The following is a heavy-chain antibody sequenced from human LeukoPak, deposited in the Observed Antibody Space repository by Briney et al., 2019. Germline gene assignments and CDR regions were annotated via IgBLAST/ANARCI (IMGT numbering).Heavy chain of an antibody. CDR2: ISGSGGST. Sequence: TGGSLRLSCAASGFTFSSYGMSWVRQAPGKGLEWVSAISGSGGSTYYADSVKGRFTISRDNSKNTLYLQMNSLRAEDTAVYYCAKVEVRGVVYPPYFDYWGQGTLVTVSS. CDR3: AKVEVRGVVYPPYFDY. CDR1: GFTFSSYG. V-gene: IGHV3-23*01. J-gene: IGHJ4*02. D-gene: IGHD3-10*01.